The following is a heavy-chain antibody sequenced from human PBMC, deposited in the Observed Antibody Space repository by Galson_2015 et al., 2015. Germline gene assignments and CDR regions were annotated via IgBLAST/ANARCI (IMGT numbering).Heavy chain of an antibody. J-gene: IGHJ4*02. CDR2: INAGNGNT. D-gene: IGHD3-22*01. CDR3: ARDTWYYDSSGYNSHFDY. CDR1: GYTFTSYA. V-gene: IGHV1-3*01. Sequence: SVKVSCKASGYTFTSYAMHWVRQAPGQRLEWMGWINAGNGNTKYSQKLQGRVTITRDTSASTAYMELSSLRSEDTAVYYCARDTWYYDSSGYNSHFDYWGQGTLVTVSS.